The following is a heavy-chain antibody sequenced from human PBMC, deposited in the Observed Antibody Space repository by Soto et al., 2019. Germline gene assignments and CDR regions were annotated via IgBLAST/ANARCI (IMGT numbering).Heavy chain of an antibody. J-gene: IGHJ4*02. CDR2: IGTAGDT. V-gene: IGHV3-13*01. CDR3: ARGVSYDFWSGYYDY. Sequence: GGSLRLSCAASGFTFSSYDMHWVRQATGKGLEWVSAIGTAGDTYYPGSVKGRFTISRENAKNSLYLQMNSLRAGDTAVYYCARGVSYDFWSGYYDYWGQGTLVTVSS. D-gene: IGHD3-3*01. CDR1: GFTFSSYD.